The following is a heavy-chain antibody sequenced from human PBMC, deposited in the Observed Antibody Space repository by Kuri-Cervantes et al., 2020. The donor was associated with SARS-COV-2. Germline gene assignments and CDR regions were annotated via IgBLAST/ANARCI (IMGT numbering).Heavy chain of an antibody. J-gene: IGHJ6*02. Sequence: SETLSLTCAVDGGSFIGYYWSWIRQPPGKGLEWIGEINHSGSTNYNPSLKSRVTISVDTSKNQFSLKLSSVTAADTAVYYCARVKGWNDRHYYYYYGMDVWGQGTTVTVSS. V-gene: IGHV4-34*01. CDR2: INHSGST. CDR1: GGSFIGYY. D-gene: IGHD1-1*01. CDR3: ARVKGWNDRHYYYYYGMDV.